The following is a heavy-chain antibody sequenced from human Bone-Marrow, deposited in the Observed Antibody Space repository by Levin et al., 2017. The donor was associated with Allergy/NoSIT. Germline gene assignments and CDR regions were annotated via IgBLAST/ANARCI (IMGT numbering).Heavy chain of an antibody. Sequence: GGSLRLSCEASGFTFDDYAMHWVRQGPGKGLEWVSGISWDSNNLVYAESVRGRFIISRDNAKNTLYLQMSSLKPDDTALYYCAKSPGFRSLDFDYWGQGTLVTVS. CDR2: ISWDSNNL. J-gene: IGHJ4*02. CDR3: AKSPGFRSLDFDY. V-gene: IGHV3-9*01. CDR1: GFTFDDYA. D-gene: IGHD1-14*01.